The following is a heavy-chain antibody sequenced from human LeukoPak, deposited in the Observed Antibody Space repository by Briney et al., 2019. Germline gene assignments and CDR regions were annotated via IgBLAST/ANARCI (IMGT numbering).Heavy chain of an antibody. D-gene: IGHD5-18*01. Sequence: GGSLRLSCAASGFTFSRFWMSWVRQAPGKGLEWVANINQNGGDKYYVDSVKGRFTISRDNAKNSLDLQMNSLRAEDTAVYYCARDVYGYTYGYYDYWGQGTLVTVSS. CDR1: GFTFSRFW. CDR2: INQNGGDK. J-gene: IGHJ4*02. CDR3: ARDVYGYTYGYYDY. V-gene: IGHV3-7*04.